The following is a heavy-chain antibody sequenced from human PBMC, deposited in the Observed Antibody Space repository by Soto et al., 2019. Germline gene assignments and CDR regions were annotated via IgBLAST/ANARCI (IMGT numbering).Heavy chain of an antibody. CDR1: GGSISSGGYY. CDR2: NYYSGIT. V-gene: IGHV4-31*03. J-gene: IGHJ6*02. CDR3: ARGSSIAGLYYGMDV. D-gene: IGHD6-6*01. Sequence: QVQLQESGPGLVKPSQTLSLTCTVSGGSISSGGYYWTWIRQPPGKGLDWIGYNYYSGITYYNPSIKSRVTISLDTSTNRFSIELSSVTAADTAVYYCARGSSIAGLYYGMDVWGQGTTVTVSS.